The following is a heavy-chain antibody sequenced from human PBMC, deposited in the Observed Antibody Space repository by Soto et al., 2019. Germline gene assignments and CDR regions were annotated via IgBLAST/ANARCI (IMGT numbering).Heavy chain of an antibody. V-gene: IGHV1-18*01. CDR2: TSPYNGNP. D-gene: IGHD6-19*01. J-gene: IGHJ3*02. CDR3: SRDAQKWLVAALDI. Sequence: QVQLVQSGTEVKEPGASVKVSCKASGYTFVSNGFGWVRQAPGQGLEWMGWTSPYNGNPKFAQRFQDRVTMTTDTATNTVYMELRSLRSDDTAVYYCSRDAQKWLVAALDIWGQGTMVTVSA. CDR1: GYTFVSNG.